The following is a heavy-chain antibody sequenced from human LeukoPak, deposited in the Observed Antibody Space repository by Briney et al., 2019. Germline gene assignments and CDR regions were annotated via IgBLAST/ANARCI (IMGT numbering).Heavy chain of an antibody. V-gene: IGHV3-23*01. CDR2: ISGGGGST. CDR3: AKDWASGNYLDY. CDR1: GFTFDSYA. J-gene: IGHJ4*02. Sequence: GGSLRLSCAASGFTFDSYAMSWVRQAPGKGLEWVSGISGGGGSTYYADSVRGRFTISRDNSKNTLYLQMNSLRAEDTAVYYCAKDWASGNYLDYWGQGTLVTVSS. D-gene: IGHD1-14*01.